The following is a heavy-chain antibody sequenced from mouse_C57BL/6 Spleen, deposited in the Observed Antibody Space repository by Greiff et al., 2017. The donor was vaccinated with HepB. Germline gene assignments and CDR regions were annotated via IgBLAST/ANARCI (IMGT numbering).Heavy chain of an antibody. CDR3: ARIIYYYGSSLWYFDV. CDR2: IDPSDSYT. V-gene: IGHV1-50*01. J-gene: IGHJ1*03. D-gene: IGHD1-1*01. Sequence: VQLQQSGAELVKPGASVKLSCKASGYTFTSYWMQWVKQRPGQGLEWIGEIDPSDSYTNYNQKFKGKATLTVDTSSSTAYMQLSSLTSEDSAVYYCARIIYYYGSSLWYFDVWGTGTTVTVSS. CDR1: GYTFTSYW.